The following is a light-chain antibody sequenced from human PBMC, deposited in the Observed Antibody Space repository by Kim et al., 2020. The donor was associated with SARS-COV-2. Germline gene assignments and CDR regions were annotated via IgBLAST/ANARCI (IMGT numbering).Light chain of an antibody. CDR1: QGIGSL. V-gene: IGKV1-5*03. Sequence: ASLGDRVPITCRARQGIGSLLAWFQHKPGKAPKVLVYKASSSESGVPSRFSGSGSGTEFPLPISRLQPDDFATYYCPQYNSYPWTFGQGTKVEVK. CDR2: KAS. J-gene: IGKJ1*01. CDR3: PQYNSYPWT.